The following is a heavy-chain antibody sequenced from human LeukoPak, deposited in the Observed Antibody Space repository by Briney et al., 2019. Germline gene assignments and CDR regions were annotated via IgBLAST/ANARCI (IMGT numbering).Heavy chain of an antibody. CDR2: ISGSADIT. D-gene: IGHD6-6*01. V-gene: IGHV3-23*01. CDR3: ARARRGDY. Sequence: GGSLRLSCAASGFTFSSYAMSWVRQAPGKGLEWVSSISGSADITYYADSVKGRFTISRDNSKNTLYLQMNSLRAEDTAVYYCARARRGDYWGQGTLVTVSS. J-gene: IGHJ4*02. CDR1: GFTFSSYA.